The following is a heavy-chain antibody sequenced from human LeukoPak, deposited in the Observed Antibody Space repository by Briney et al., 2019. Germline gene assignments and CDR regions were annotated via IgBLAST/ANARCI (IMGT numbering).Heavy chain of an antibody. V-gene: IGHV1-2*04. Sequence: ASVKVSCKASGYTFTGYYMHWVRQAPGQGLEWMGWINPNSGGTNYAQKFQGWVTMTRDTSISTAYMELSRLRSDDTAVYYCARQSTGSYYSPIDYWGQGTLVTVSS. J-gene: IGHJ4*02. CDR1: GYTFTGYY. CDR2: INPNSGGT. D-gene: IGHD1-26*01. CDR3: ARQSTGSYYSPIDY.